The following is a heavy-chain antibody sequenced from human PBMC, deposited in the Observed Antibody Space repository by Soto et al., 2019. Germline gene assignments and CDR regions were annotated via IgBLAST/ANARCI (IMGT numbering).Heavy chain of an antibody. D-gene: IGHD2-15*01. Sequence: SETLSLTCTVSGGSISSGGYYWSWIRQHPGKGLEWIGYIYYSGSTNYNPSLKSRVTISVDKSKNQFSLKLSSVTAADTAVYYCARGGSTTINWFDPWGQGTLVTVSS. CDR2: IYYSGST. V-gene: IGHV4-31*03. CDR1: GGSISSGGYY. CDR3: ARGGSTTINWFDP. J-gene: IGHJ5*02.